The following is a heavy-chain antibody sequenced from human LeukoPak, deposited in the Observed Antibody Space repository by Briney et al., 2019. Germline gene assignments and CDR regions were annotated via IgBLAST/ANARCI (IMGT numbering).Heavy chain of an antibody. D-gene: IGHD3-9*01. J-gene: IGHJ6*03. CDR1: GFTFGDYA. CDR3: IRDSRYDDILTGYYNSQYYYSMDV. CDR2: IRRKAYGGTT. V-gene: IGHV3-49*04. Sequence: PGGSLRLSCTASGFTFGDYAMSWVRQAPGKGLGWVGFIRRKAYGGTTEYAASVKGKFTISRDDSKNIAYLQMNSLKTQDTAVYYCIRDSRYDDILTGYYNSQYYYSMDVWGKGTPVTVSS.